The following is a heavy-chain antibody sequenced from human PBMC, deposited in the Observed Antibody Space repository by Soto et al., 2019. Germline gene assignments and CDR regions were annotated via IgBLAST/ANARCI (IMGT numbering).Heavy chain of an antibody. CDR1: GGSISSGGYS. J-gene: IGHJ5*02. CDR2: IYHSGST. V-gene: IGHV4-30-2*01. CDR3: ARWNYSDSSGYENWFDP. Sequence: SETLSLTCAVSGGSISSGGYSWRWIRQPPGKGLEWIGYIYHSGSTYYNPSLKSRVTISVYGSKNQFSLKLSSVTAADTAVYYRARWNYSDSSGYENWFDPWGQGTLVTVSS. D-gene: IGHD3-22*01.